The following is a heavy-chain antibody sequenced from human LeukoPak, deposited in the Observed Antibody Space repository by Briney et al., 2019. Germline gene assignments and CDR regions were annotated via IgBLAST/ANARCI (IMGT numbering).Heavy chain of an antibody. CDR3: ARGHSFRGGYVSRWLDP. D-gene: IGHD3-10*01. CDR2: IDPSGGST. Sequence: ASVKVSRKPSGYTFTSFHMHWVRQAPGQGLEWMGMIDPSGGSTTYAQNFQGRVTMTRDTSTNTFYMELSSLRFDDTAIYFCARGHSFRGGYVSRWLDPWGQGTLVTVSS. CDR1: GYTFTSFH. V-gene: IGHV1-46*01. J-gene: IGHJ5*02.